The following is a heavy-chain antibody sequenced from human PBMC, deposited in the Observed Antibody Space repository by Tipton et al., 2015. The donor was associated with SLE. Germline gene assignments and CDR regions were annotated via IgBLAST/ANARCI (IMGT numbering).Heavy chain of an antibody. CDR2: ISGYNGHT. D-gene: IGHD2-21*01. V-gene: IGHV1-18*01. Sequence: QSGAEVKKPGASVKVSCKASGYSFSNYGISWVRQAPGQGLEWMGWISGYNGHTNYSHKLQGRVTMTTDTSTSTAYLELRSLRSDDTSVYYCAKMSRRCGGDCPRWVAPWGQGALVAVSS. CDR3: AKMSRRCGGDCPRWVAP. J-gene: IGHJ5*02. CDR1: GYSFSNYG.